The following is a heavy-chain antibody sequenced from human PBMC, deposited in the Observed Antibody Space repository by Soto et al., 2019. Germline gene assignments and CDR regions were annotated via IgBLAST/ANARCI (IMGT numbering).Heavy chain of an antibody. CDR2: IWYDGSNK. CDR3: ARGTLGDYGMDV. Sequence: QVQLVESGGGVVQPGRSLRLSCAASGFTFSSYGMHRVRQAPGKGLEWVAVIWYDGSNKYYADSVKGRFTISRDNSKNTLYLQMNSMRAEDTAVYYWARGTLGDYGMDVWGQGTTVTVSS. CDR1: GFTFSSYG. V-gene: IGHV3-33*01. J-gene: IGHJ6*02.